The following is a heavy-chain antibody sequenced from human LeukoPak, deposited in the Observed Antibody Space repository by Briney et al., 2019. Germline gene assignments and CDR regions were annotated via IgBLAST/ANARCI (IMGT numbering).Heavy chain of an antibody. CDR3: AKGTDGAGSYRPFDY. V-gene: IGHV3-23*01. D-gene: IGHD3-10*01. CDR2: INSGGGST. Sequence: PGGSLRLSCAASGFTFSSYSMNWVRQAPGKGLEWVSAINSGGGSTSAESVKGRFTISRDDSKNTLYLQMNSLRAEDTAVYYCAKGTDGAGSYRPFDYWGQGTLVTVSS. CDR1: GFTFSSYS. J-gene: IGHJ4*02.